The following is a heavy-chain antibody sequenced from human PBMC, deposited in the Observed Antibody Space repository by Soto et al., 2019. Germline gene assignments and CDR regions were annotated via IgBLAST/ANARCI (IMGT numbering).Heavy chain of an antibody. V-gene: IGHV3-48*01. CDR1: GFTFSSYS. J-gene: IGHJ3*02. CDR3: ARDPDGPITMTRNDAFDI. CDR2: ISSSSSTI. D-gene: IGHD3-22*01. Sequence: GGSLRLSCAASGFTFSSYSMNWVRQAPGKGLEWVSYISSSSSTIYYADTVKGRFTISRDNAKNSLYLQMNSLRAEDTAVYYCARDPDGPITMTRNDAFDIWGQGTMVTVSS.